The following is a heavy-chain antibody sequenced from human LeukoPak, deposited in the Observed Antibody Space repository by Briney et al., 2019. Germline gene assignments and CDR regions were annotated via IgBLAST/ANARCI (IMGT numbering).Heavy chain of an antibody. CDR1: GGTFSSYA. Sequence: SVKVPCKASGGTFSSYAISWVRQAPGQGLEWMGRIIPMFGIASYAQKFQDRATITADKSTSTAYMELRSLRTEDTAVYYCERCAGYCIRISCTYWLDFWGQGTLGTVSS. J-gene: IGHJ4*02. CDR3: ERCAGYCIRISCTYWLDF. D-gene: IGHD2-2*01. CDR2: IIPMFGIA. V-gene: IGHV1-69*04.